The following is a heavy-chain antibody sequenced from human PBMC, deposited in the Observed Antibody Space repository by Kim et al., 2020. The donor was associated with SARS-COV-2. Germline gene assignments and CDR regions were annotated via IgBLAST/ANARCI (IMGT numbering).Heavy chain of an antibody. Sequence: TYSPTFQAHVTISADKSTSTAYLQWSSLKASDTAMYYCARGVENDAFDIWGQGTMVTVSS. J-gene: IGHJ3*02. D-gene: IGHD2-15*01. V-gene: IGHV5-10-1*01. CDR3: ARGVENDAFDI.